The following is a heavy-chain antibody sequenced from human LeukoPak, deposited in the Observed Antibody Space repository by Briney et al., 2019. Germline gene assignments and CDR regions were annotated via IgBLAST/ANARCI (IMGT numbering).Heavy chain of an antibody. Sequence: SETLSLTCTVSGGSISSGGYYWSWIRQHPGKGLEWIGYIHYSGSTYYNPSLKSRVTISVDTSKNQFSLKLSSVTAADTAVYYCARVYCSGGSCYPGNNWFDPWGQGTLVTVSS. CDR2: IHYSGST. V-gene: IGHV4-31*03. J-gene: IGHJ5*02. CDR1: GGSISSGGYY. D-gene: IGHD2-15*01. CDR3: ARVYCSGGSCYPGNNWFDP.